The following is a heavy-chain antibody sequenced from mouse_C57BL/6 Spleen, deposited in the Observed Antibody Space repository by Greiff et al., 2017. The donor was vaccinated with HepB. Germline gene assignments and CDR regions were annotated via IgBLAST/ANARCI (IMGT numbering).Heavy chain of an antibody. Sequence: VQLQQPGAELVKPGASVKMSCKASGYTFTSYWITWVKQRPGQGLEWIGDIYPGSGSTNYNEKFKSKATLTVDTSSSTAYMQLSSLTSEDSAVYYCAREGTAQAKGDYWGQGTTLTVSS. CDR2: IYPGSGST. CDR3: AREGTAQAKGDY. J-gene: IGHJ2*01. CDR1: GYTFTSYW. D-gene: IGHD3-2*02. V-gene: IGHV1-55*01.